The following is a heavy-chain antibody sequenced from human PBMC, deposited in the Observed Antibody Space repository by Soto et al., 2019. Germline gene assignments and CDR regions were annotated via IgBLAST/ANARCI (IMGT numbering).Heavy chain of an antibody. D-gene: IGHD3-22*01. CDR2: ISVDGSKK. J-gene: IGHJ4*02. V-gene: IGHV3-30*03. CDR3: VRGVLGDYFASSGLSSDY. CDR1: GFSFRSYS. Sequence: GGSLRLSCAASGFSFRSYSMHYVRQAPGKGLEWVAVISVDGSKKNYGESVRGRLTISRDNPKNTLYMEMNSLRAEDTAVYYCVRGVLGDYFASSGLSSDYRGQANPVTVSS.